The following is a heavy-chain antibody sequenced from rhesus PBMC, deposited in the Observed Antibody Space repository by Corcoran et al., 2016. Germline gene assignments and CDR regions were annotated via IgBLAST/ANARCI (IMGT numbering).Heavy chain of an antibody. CDR2: IFGRGGGT. Sequence: QVQLQESGPGLVKPSATLSLTCAVSGGSISDDSYWSWIRPPPGKGLEWIWYIFGRGGGTNYSPALSNRVSISIDTSKNQFSLRLSSVTAADTALYYCAERRGQFLEWSHYDNWGQGVLVTVSS. J-gene: IGHJ4*01. D-gene: IGHD3-3*01. CDR3: AERRGQFLEWSHYDN. V-gene: IGHV4-106*01. CDR1: GGSISDDSY.